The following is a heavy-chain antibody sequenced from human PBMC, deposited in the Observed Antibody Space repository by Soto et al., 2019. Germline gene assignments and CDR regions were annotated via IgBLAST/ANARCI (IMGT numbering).Heavy chain of an antibody. CDR2: IYYSGST. J-gene: IGHJ6*02. CDR1: GGSISSYY. Sequence: QVQLQEPGPGLVKPSETLSLTCTVSGGSISSYYWSWIRQPPGKGLEWIGYIYYSGSTNYNPSLKSRVTISVDTSKNQFSLKLSSVTAADTAVYYCARGRMADYYYYGMDVWGQGTTVTVSS. V-gene: IGHV4-59*01. CDR3: ARGRMADYYYYGMDV. D-gene: IGHD2-15*01.